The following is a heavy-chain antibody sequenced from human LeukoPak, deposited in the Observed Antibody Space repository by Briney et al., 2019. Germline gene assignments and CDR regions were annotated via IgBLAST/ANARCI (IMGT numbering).Heavy chain of an antibody. CDR2: ISGSGGST. J-gene: IGHJ3*02. CDR3: AKGAVGVGAYDAFDI. V-gene: IGHV3-23*01. Sequence: GGSLRLSCAASGFTFSSYSMNWVRQAPGKGLEWVSAISGSGGSTYYADSVKGRFTISRDNSKNTLYLQMNSLRAEDTAVYYCAKGAVGVGAYDAFDIWGQGTMVTVSS. CDR1: GFTFSSYS. D-gene: IGHD1-26*01.